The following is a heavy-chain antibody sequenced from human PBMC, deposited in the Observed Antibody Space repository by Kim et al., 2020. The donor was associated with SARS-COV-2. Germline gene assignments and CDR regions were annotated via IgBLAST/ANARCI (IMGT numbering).Heavy chain of an antibody. CDR2: VTSTGTYI. CDR3: ARDGGLSYPLRVRDYYGMDV. V-gene: IGHV3-21*01. J-gene: IGHJ6*02. Sequence: GGSLRLSCAASEFSFSNYNMHWVRQAPGKGLEWVSSVTSTGTYIYYADSVKGRFTISRDNAKSSLYLQMNSLRAEDTALYYCARDGGLSYPLRVRDYYGMDVWGQGTTVTVSS. D-gene: IGHD4-17*01. CDR1: EFSFSNYN.